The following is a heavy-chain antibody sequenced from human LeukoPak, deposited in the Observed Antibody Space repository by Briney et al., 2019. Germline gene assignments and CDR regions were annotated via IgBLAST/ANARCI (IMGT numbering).Heavy chain of an antibody. CDR1: GFTSSNYW. CDR3: ARDRGSSGWYEFDY. J-gene: IGHJ4*02. V-gene: IGHV3-7*01. Sequence: GGSLRISCAASGFTSSNYWMSWVRQAPGKGLEWVANIKQDGSEKYYVDSAKGRFTISRDNAKNSLYLQMNSLRAEDTAVYYCARDRGSSGWYEFDYWGQGTLVTVSS. CDR2: IKQDGSEK. D-gene: IGHD6-19*01.